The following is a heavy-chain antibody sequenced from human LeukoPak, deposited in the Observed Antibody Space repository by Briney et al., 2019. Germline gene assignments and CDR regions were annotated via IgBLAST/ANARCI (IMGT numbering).Heavy chain of an antibody. CDR3: ARATRKVGATNFDY. CDR2: INNSGST. CDR1: GGSFSGYY. Sequence: SETLSLTCAVYGGSFSGYYWSWIRKPPGKGLEWIGEINNSGSTNCNPSLKSRVTVSVDTSKNQFSLKLSSVTAADTAVYYCARATRKVGATNFDYWGQGTLVTVSS. V-gene: IGHV4-34*01. D-gene: IGHD1-26*01. J-gene: IGHJ4*02.